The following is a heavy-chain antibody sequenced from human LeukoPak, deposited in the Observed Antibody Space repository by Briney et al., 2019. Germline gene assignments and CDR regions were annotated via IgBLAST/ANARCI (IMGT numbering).Heavy chain of an antibody. CDR1: GGSLSSGGYY. CDR3: ARDAAYYDFWSGYADY. D-gene: IGHD3-3*01. Sequence: PSQTLSLTCTVSGGSLSSGGYYWSWIRQHPGKGLEWIGYIYYSGSTHYNPSLKSRVTISVDTSKNQFSLKLSSVTAADTAVYYCARDAAYYDFWSGYADYWGQGTLVTVSS. J-gene: IGHJ4*02. CDR2: IYYSGST. V-gene: IGHV4-31*03.